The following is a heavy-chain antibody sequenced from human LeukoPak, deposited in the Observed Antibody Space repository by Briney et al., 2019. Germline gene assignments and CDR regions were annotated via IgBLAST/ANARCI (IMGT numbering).Heavy chain of an antibody. CDR2: ISYSGST. D-gene: IGHD2-21*01. CDR3: ARVDSNGYSDH. CDR1: GGSISSSNYY. V-gene: IGHV4-39*07. Sequence: KPSETLSLTCTVSGGSISSSNYYWGWIRQPPGKGLEWIGSISYSGSTYYNPSLKSRVTISVDTSKNQFSLKLSSVTAADTAVYYCARVDSNGYSDHWGQGSLVTVSS. J-gene: IGHJ5*02.